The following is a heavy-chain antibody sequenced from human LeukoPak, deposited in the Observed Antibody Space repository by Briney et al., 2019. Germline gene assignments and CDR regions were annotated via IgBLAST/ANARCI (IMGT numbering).Heavy chain of an antibody. D-gene: IGHD3-10*01. CDR2: IDQDGGEI. Sequence: GGSLRLSCAASGFTFSSSWMTWVRQAPGKGLEWVASIDQDGGEIHYVDSVKGRFTISRDNAKNSLYLQMNSLTAEDTAVHYCVRAHHPGGWFDPWGQGTLVTVSS. J-gene: IGHJ5*02. V-gene: IGHV3-7*04. CDR3: VRAHHPGGWFDP. CDR1: GFTFSSSW.